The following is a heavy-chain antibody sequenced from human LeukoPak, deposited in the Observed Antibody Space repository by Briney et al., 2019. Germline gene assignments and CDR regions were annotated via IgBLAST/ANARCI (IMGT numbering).Heavy chain of an antibody. CDR2: IMWSGGRI. Sequence: GGSLRLSCATSGFTFDDFDLNWVRHARGKGLEWVSAIMWSGGRIRYVDSVKGRFIISRAIAKKSVYLQMNSLRAEDTALYYCARGEDYFVYCGHGTLVTVTS. D-gene: IGHD1-26*01. V-gene: IGHV3-20*04. CDR1: GFTFDDFD. J-gene: IGHJ4*01. CDR3: ARGEDYFVY.